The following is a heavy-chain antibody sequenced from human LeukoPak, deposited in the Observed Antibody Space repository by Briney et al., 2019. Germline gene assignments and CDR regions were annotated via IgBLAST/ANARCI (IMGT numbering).Heavy chain of an antibody. CDR1: SYTFTNYG. CDR3: ASVTYYYGSGSYSHWFDP. Sequence: ASVKVSCKASSYTFTNYGISWVRQAPGQGLEWMGWISAYNGNTNYAQKLRGRVTMTTDTSTSTAYMELRSLRSDDTAVYYCASVTYYYGSGSYSHWFDPWGQGTLVTVSS. D-gene: IGHD3-10*01. CDR2: ISAYNGNT. V-gene: IGHV1-18*01. J-gene: IGHJ5*02.